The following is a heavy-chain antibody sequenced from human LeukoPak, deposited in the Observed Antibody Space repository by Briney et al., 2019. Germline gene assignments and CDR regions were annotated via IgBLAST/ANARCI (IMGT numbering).Heavy chain of an antibody. CDR1: GYTFTTYS. CDR3: ARKQVEPDRYFDY. V-gene: IGHV7-4-1*02. Sequence: ASVKVSCKAFGYTFTTYSLNWVRQAPGQGLEWMGWINTNSGNPTYAQGFTGRFVFSLDTSVRTAFLQISNLEADDTALYYCARKQVEPDRYFDYWGQGTLVTVSS. J-gene: IGHJ4*02. CDR2: INTNSGNP. D-gene: IGHD1-14*01.